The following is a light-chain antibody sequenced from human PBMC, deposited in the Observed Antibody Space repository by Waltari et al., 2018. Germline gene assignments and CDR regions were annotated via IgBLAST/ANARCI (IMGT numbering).Light chain of an antibody. CDR2: MAS. J-gene: IGKJ2*01. Sequence: DIQMTQSPSTLSASVGDRVTISCRASQSVGTWLAWYQQKPGKAPKLLLYMASSLESGVPSRFSGSGSGTEFTLTISSLQPDDFATYSCQQYSSFSTFGQGTKVDI. CDR1: QSVGTW. V-gene: IGKV1-5*03. CDR3: QQYSSFST.